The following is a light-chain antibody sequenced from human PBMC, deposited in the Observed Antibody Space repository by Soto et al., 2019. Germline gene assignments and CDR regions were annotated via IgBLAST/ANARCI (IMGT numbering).Light chain of an antibody. CDR2: DAS. CDR3: QLRSTWPLT. CDR1: QSIGSY. Sequence: EIVVTQSPATLSLSPGERATLSCRASQSIGSYLAWYQQKPGQAPRLLIYDASNRATGIPARFSGSGSGTDFTLTISSLEPEDFAVYYCQLRSTWPLTFGGGTKVEIK. V-gene: IGKV3-11*01. J-gene: IGKJ4*01.